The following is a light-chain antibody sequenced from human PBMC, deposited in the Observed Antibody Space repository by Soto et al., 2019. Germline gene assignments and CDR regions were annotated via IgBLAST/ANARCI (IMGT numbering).Light chain of an antibody. CDR2: AAS. Sequence: DIQMTQSPSSLSVSVGERVTITCRASQFIRNYLNWYQHKPGKAPKLLIYAASTLQGGVPSRFSGSGSGTDFTLTINSLQPEAFAPYYCQHSYSAPYTFGQGARLEIK. CDR1: QFIRNY. CDR3: QHSYSAPYT. V-gene: IGKV1-39*01. J-gene: IGKJ2*01.